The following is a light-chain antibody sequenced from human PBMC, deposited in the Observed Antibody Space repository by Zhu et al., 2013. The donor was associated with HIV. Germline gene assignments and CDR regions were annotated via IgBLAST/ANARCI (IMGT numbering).Light chain of an antibody. Sequence: QSALTQPASVSGSPGQSITISCTGTSTDVGTYKFVSWYQQQPGKAPKLMIYEVSNRPSGISNRFSGSKSGNTASLTISGLQTEDEADYYCSSYTSSSPYVFGTGTKVTVL. J-gene: IGLJ1*01. CDR1: STDVGTYKF. CDR3: SSYTSSSPYV. V-gene: IGLV2-14*01. CDR2: EVS.